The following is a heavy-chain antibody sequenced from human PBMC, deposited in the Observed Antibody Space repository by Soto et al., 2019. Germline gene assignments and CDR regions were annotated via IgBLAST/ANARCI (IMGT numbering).Heavy chain of an antibody. CDR1: GFSFTSYT. D-gene: IGHD2-15*01. CDR2: ITNRGTHT. Sequence: GGSLRLSCTASGFSFTSYTMNWVRQAPGKGLQWVASITNRGTHTYSADSVKGRFTISRDNDKNSLYLQMNNLRAEDTATYYCARAHEVAWFDSWGLGTLVTVSS. CDR3: ARAHEVAWFDS. V-gene: IGHV3-21*06. J-gene: IGHJ5*01.